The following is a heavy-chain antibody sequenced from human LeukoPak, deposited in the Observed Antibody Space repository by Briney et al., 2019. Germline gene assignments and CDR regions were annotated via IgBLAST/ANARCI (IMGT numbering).Heavy chain of an antibody. V-gene: IGHV4-34*01. J-gene: IGHJ4*02. CDR2: IDHSGST. CDR3: ATALAVAGPA. Sequence: SETLSLTCAVYGGSFSGYYWSWIRQPPGKGLEWIGEIDHSGSTNYNLSLKSRVTISVDTSKNQFSLKLSSVTAADTAVYYCATALAVAGPAWGQGTLVTVSS. CDR1: GGSFSGYY. D-gene: IGHD6-19*01.